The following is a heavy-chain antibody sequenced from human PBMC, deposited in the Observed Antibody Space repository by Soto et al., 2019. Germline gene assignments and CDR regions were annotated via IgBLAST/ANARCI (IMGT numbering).Heavy chain of an antibody. CDR3: AKQFCLSITCPTTIRRAPIDY. D-gene: IGHD2-2*01. CDR2: IYFGGTT. Sequence: LSLTCSVSGASISSNFWSWVRQPPGKGLEWIGYIYFGGTTQSNPSLKGRATISLDTSKNQFTLNLASVSAADTAVYYCAKQFCLSITCPTTIRRAPIDYWGQGALVTVSS. J-gene: IGHJ4*02. CDR1: GASISSNF. V-gene: IGHV4-59*08.